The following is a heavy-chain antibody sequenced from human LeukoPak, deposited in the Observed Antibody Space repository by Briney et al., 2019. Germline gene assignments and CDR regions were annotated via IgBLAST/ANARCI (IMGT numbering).Heavy chain of an antibody. J-gene: IGHJ4*02. CDR3: ATRGSDFWSGFDY. V-gene: IGHV1-24*01. D-gene: IGHD3-3*01. Sequence: ASVTVSCKLSGNTLRELPIQWVRQAGGKGLEWMAGFDPENAEIVYAQKFQGRVTMTEDTSTNTAYMELTSLTSDDTALYYCATRGSDFWSGFDYWGQGTQVTASS. CDR2: FDPENAEI. CDR1: GNTLRELP.